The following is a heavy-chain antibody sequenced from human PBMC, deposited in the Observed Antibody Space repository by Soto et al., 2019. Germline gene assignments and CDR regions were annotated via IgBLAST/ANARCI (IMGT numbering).Heavy chain of an antibody. V-gene: IGHV4-59*01. CDR3: PTARELPHFDY. CDR1: GGSISSYY. D-gene: IGHD1-26*01. Sequence: PAETLSLTCTVAGGSISSYYWSWIRQAPGKGLEWIGYIYDSGSTNYNPYLKSRGSRSVDTTKNQFSLKLSYVPASDTAVYYCPTARELPHFDYWGQGTLVTVSS. J-gene: IGHJ4*01. CDR2: IYDSGST.